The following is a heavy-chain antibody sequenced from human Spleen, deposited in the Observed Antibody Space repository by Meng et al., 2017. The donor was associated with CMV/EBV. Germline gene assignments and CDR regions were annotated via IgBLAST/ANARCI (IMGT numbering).Heavy chain of an antibody. V-gene: IGHV1-18*01. Sequence: CKCSGYPFSTYVIRWVRQAPGHGLEWMGWVNPYIGNTNYAQNLRGRVTMTTDTSTRTAYMELRSLTSDDTAVYYCARGRPELAGIDFWGQGTLVTVSS. D-gene: IGHD3-10*01. J-gene: IGHJ4*02. CDR3: ARGRPELAGIDF. CDR2: VNPYIGNT. CDR1: GYPFSTYV.